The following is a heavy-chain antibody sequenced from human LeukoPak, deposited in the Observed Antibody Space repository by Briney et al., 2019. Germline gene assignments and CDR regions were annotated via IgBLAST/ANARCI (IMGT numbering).Heavy chain of an antibody. J-gene: IGHJ3*01. V-gene: IGHV3-21*01. CDR2: ISSSGAYT. CDR1: GFNVTRYS. CDR3: ARCRYDTLGGDSFDV. D-gene: IGHD5-12*01. Sequence: GGSLRLSCVASGFNVTRYSVHWVRQSPGKGLEWVSSISSSGAYTYYADSLRGRFTISRDNAKSSLYLQMNSLRDGDTALYYCARCRYDTLGGDSFDVWGQGTMVTVSS.